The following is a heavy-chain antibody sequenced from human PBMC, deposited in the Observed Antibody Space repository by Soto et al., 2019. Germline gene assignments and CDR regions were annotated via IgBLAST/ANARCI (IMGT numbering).Heavy chain of an antibody. CDR2: ISYSGST. CDR3: ARASPVVTDV. Sequence: ASETLSLTSTVSSGPISGDGYCGTWIRQSPDMGLEWIGYISYSGSTYYYPSFRSRVTLSVDTSKNQFSMDLTSVTASDTATYYCARASPVVTDVWGQGTTVTVS. D-gene: IGHD5-18*01. V-gene: IGHV4-30-4*01. CDR1: SGPISGDGYC. J-gene: IGHJ6*02.